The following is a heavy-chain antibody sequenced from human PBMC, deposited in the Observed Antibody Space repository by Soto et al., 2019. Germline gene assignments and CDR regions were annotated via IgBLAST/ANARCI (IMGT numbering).Heavy chain of an antibody. V-gene: IGHV1-18*01. Sequence: QVQLVQSGAEVQKPGASVKVSCKASGYTFTSYGISWVRQAPGQGLEWMGWISADNGNTNYAQKLQGRVTMTTVTPTSTAYMELRSLGSDDTAVDYCAREGSSTYYYYGMDVWGQGTTVTVSS. CDR3: AREGSSTYYYYGMDV. CDR1: GYTFTSYG. J-gene: IGHJ6*02. D-gene: IGHD6-6*01. CDR2: ISADNGNT.